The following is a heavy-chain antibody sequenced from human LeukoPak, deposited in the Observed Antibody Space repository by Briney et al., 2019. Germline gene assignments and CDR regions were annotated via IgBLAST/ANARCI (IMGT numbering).Heavy chain of an antibody. V-gene: IGHV4-34*01. D-gene: IGHD4-17*01. CDR1: GGSFSGYY. CDR2: INHSGST. J-gene: IGHJ4*02. CDR3: ARSYGDYEYYFDY. Sequence: SETLSLTCAVYGGSFSGYYWSWIRQPPGKGLEWIGEINHSGSTNCNPSLKSRVTISVDTSKNQFSLKLSSVTAADTAVYYCARSYGDYEYYFDYWGQGTLVTVSS.